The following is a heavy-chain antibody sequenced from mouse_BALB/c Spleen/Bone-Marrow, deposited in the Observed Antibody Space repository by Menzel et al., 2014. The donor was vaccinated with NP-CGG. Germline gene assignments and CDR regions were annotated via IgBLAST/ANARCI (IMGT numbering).Heavy chain of an antibody. D-gene: IGHD1-1*01. V-gene: IGHV1-82*01. J-gene: IGHJ2*01. CDR1: GYAFSSSW. CDR2: IYPGDGDT. CDR3: ARNSYYGSSYIYFYY. Sequence: LQESGPELVKPGASVKISCKASGYAFSSSWMNWVKQRPGQGLEWIGRIYPGDGDTNYNGKFKGKATLTADKSSSTAYMQLSSLTSVDSAVYFCARNSYYGSSYIYFYYWSQGTTLAVSS.